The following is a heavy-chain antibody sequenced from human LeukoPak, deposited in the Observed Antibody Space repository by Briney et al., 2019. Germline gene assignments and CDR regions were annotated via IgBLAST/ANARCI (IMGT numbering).Heavy chain of an antibody. D-gene: IGHD5-24*01. CDR2: IYYSGST. CDR3: ARHRWLQSPFDY. CDR1: GGSISSYY. V-gene: IGHV4-59*08. J-gene: IGHJ4*02. Sequence: SETLSLTCTVSGGSISSYYWSWIRQPPGKGLEWIGYIYYSGSTNYNPSLKSRVTISVDTSKNQFSLKLSSVTAADTAVYYCARHRWLQSPFDYWGQGTLVTVSS.